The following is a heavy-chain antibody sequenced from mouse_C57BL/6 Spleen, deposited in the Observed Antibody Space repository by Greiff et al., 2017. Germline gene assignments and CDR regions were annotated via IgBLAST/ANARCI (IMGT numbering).Heavy chain of an antibody. CDR3: ARGLPFAY. V-gene: IGHV3-6*01. CDR1: GYSITSGYY. CDR2: ISYDGSN. J-gene: IGHJ3*01. Sequence: EVQLQESGPGLVKPSQSLSLTCSVTGYSITSGYYWNWIRQFPGNKLEWMGYISYDGSNNYNPSLKNRISITRDTSKNQFFLKLNSVTTGDTATYYCARGLPFAYWGQGTLVTVSA.